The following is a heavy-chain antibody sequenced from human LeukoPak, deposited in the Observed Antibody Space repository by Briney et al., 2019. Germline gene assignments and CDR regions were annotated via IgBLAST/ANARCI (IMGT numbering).Heavy chain of an antibody. J-gene: IGHJ4*02. V-gene: IGHV3-21*01. D-gene: IGHD6-19*01. CDR1: GFTFSSYS. CDR3: ARVIAVAGTADY. Sequence: GGSLRLSCAASGFTFSSYSMNWVRQAPGKRLEWVSSISSSSSYIYYADSVKGRFTISRDNAKNSLYLQMNSLRAEDTAVYYCARVIAVAGTADYWGQGTLVTVSS. CDR2: ISSSSSYI.